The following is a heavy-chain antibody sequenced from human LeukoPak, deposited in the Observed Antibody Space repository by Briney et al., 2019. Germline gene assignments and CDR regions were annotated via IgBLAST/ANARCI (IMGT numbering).Heavy chain of an antibody. J-gene: IGHJ3*02. CDR3: ARDYDSSGYTGHTFDI. Sequence: SETLSLTCTVSGGAISSYYWSWIRQPPGKGLEWIGYIYYSGTTNYNPSLKSRVSISVDTSKNQFSLKLSSVTAADTAVYYCARDYDSSGYTGHTFDIWGQGTMVTVSS. D-gene: IGHD3-22*01. V-gene: IGHV4-59*08. CDR1: GGAISSYY. CDR2: IYYSGTT.